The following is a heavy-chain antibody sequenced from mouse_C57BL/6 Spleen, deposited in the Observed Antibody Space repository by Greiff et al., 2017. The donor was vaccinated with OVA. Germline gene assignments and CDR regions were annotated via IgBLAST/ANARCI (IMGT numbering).Heavy chain of an antibody. V-gene: IGHV1-26*01. CDR1: GYTFTDYY. CDR3: ARSNYGRVGDY. Sequence: EVQLQQSGPELVKPGASVKISCKASGYTFTDYYMNWVKQSHGKSLEWIGDINPNNGGTSYNQKFKGKATLTVDKSSSTAYMELRSLTSEDSAVYYCARSNYGRVGDYWGQGTTLTVSS. J-gene: IGHJ2*01. CDR2: INPNNGGT. D-gene: IGHD1-1*01.